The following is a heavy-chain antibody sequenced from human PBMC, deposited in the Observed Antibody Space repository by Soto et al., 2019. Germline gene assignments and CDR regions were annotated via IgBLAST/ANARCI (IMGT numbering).Heavy chain of an antibody. Sequence: GSSVKVSCKASGYTFIDYYMHWVRQAPGQGFEWMGRISPRSGGTNYAQKFQGRVTMTWDTSLNTAYMELSSLISEDTAVYYCARPPGYISDWYYFDLWGQGTLVTVSS. V-gene: IGHV1-2*02. CDR3: ARPPGYISDWYYFDL. J-gene: IGHJ4*02. D-gene: IGHD3-9*01. CDR1: GYTFIDYY. CDR2: ISPRSGGT.